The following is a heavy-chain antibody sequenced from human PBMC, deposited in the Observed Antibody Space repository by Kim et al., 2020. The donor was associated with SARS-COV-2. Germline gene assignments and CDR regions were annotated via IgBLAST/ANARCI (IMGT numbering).Heavy chain of an antibody. CDR3: ATAASGVTAIRD. CDR1: GYTLTELS. D-gene: IGHD2-21*02. CDR2: FDPEDGET. J-gene: IGHJ4*02. Sequence: ASVKVSCKVSGYTLTELSMHWVRQAPGKGLEWMGGFDPEDGETIYAQKFQGRVTMTEDTSTDTAYMELSSLRSEDTAVYYCATAASGVTAIRDWGQGTLVTVSS. V-gene: IGHV1-24*01.